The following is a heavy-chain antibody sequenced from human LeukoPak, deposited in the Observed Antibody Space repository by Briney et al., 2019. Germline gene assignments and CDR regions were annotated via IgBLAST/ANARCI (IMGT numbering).Heavy chain of an antibody. CDR2: IYHSGST. J-gene: IGHJ4*02. CDR3: ARGSYVTGIDY. CDR1: GGSISSGGYS. Sequence: PSQTLSLTCAVSGGSISSGGYSWSWIRQPPGKGLEWIGYIYHSGSTYYNPSLKSRVTISVDRSKNQFSLKLSSVTAADTAVYYCARGSYVTGIDYWGQGTLVTVSP. V-gene: IGHV4-30-2*01. D-gene: IGHD1-1*01.